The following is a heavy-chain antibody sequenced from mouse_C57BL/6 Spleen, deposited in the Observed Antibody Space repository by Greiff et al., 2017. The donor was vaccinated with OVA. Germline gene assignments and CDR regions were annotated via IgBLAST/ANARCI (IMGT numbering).Heavy chain of an antibody. CDR1: GFTFSSYA. D-gene: IGHD1-1*01. J-gene: IGHJ4*01. CDR3: TRERITTVVATGAMDY. CDR2: ISSGGDYI. V-gene: IGHV5-9-1*02. Sequence: EVKVEESGEGLVKPGGSLKLSCAASGFTFSSYAMSWVRQTPEKRLEWVAYISSGGDYIYYAYTVKVRFTISRDKARNTLYQQMSSLKSEDTAMYYCTRERITTVVATGAMDYWGQGTSVTVSS.